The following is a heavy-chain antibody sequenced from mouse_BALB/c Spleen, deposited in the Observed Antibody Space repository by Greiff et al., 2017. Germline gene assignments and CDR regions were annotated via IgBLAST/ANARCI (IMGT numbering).Heavy chain of an antibody. CDR2: ILPGSGST. CDR3: ASPDYYGSSHYFDY. Sequence: VQLQQSGAELMKPGASVKISCKATGYTFSSYWIEWVKQRPGHGLEWIGEILPGSGSTNYNEKFKGKATFTADTSSNTAYMQLSSLTSEDSAVYYCASPDYYGSSHYFDYWGQGTTLTVSS. D-gene: IGHD1-1*01. CDR1: GYTFSSYW. J-gene: IGHJ2*01. V-gene: IGHV1-9*01.